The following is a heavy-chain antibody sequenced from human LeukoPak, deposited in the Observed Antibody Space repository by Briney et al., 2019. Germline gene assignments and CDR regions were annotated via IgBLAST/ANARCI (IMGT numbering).Heavy chain of an antibody. CDR3: ASTYSSGWYLEDY. V-gene: IGHV3-30*03. J-gene: IGHJ4*02. D-gene: IGHD6-19*01. Sequence: GGSLRLSCAASGFTFSSYSMNWVRQAPGKGLEWVAVISYDGSNKYYADSVKGRFTISRDNSKNTLYLQMNSLRAEDTAVYYCASTYSSGWYLEDYWGQGTLVTVSS. CDR1: GFTFSSYS. CDR2: ISYDGSNK.